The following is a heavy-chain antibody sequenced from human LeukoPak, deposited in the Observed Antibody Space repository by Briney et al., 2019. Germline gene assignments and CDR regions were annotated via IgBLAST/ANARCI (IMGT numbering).Heavy chain of an antibody. CDR2: INDSGGT. CDR3: ARRVTVIYYMDL. Sequence: SETLCLTCAAYDGSFSGYYWTWIRQFPGRGLEWIGEINDSGGTNYNPSLKRRVNVLVDTSKNQFSLKLTSVTAADTAVYYCARRVTVIYYMDLWGKGTTVTVSS. V-gene: IGHV4-34*01. CDR1: DGSFSGYY. D-gene: IGHD3-22*01. J-gene: IGHJ6*03.